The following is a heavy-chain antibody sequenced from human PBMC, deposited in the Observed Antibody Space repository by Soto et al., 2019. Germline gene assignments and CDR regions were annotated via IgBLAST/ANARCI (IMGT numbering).Heavy chain of an antibody. V-gene: IGHV1-69*06. J-gene: IGHJ6*02. Sequence: QVQLVQSGAEVKKPGSSVKVSCKASGGTFSSYAISWVRQAPGQGLEWMGGIIPIFGTANYAQKFQGRVTITADKSTSTADMELSGLRSEDTAVYYCASNRYTRYYYYGMDVWGQGTTVTVSS. D-gene: IGHD1-26*01. CDR2: IIPIFGTA. CDR3: ASNRYTRYYYYGMDV. CDR1: GGTFSSYA.